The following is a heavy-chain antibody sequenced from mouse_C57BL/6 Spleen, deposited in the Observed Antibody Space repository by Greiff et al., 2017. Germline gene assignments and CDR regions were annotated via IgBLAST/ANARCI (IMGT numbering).Heavy chain of an antibody. J-gene: IGHJ2*01. Sequence: EVMLVESGEGLVKPGGSLKLSCAASGFTFSSYAMSWVRQTPEKRLEWVAYISSGGDYIYYADTVKGRFTISRDNARNTLYLQMSSRKSEDTAMYYCTRGGGGNYFDYWGQGTTLTVSS. V-gene: IGHV5-9-1*02. CDR1: GFTFSSYA. CDR3: TRGGGGNYFDY. CDR2: ISSGGDYI. D-gene: IGHD1-1*02.